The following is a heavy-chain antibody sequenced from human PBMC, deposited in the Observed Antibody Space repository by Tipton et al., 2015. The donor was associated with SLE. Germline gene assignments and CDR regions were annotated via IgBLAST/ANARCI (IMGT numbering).Heavy chain of an antibody. CDR1: NGSMSSYF. CDR3: AGGWTRQLIFDY. CDR2: IHHTGIT. Sequence: GLVKPSETLSLTCTISNGSMSSYFWSWSRQPPGKGLEWIGYIHHTGITNYNPSLNSRVTISIDMSMNQFSLRLNSVTAADTAVYYCAGGWTRQLIFDYWGQGNLVTVSS. J-gene: IGHJ4*02. D-gene: IGHD2-2*01. V-gene: IGHV4-59*03.